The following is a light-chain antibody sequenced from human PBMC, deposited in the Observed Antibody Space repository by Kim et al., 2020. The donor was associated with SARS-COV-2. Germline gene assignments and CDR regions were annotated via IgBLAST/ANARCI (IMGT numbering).Light chain of an antibody. CDR2: SVS. J-gene: IGKJ2*01. Sequence: PGESDPPSWRKSECGFRHLLSLYRQKPARARSVLICSVSNRASGIPDGLSGRGCGTDFTLTISSLEPEDFAVYYCEQYGIAPPYTCGQGTKLEI. V-gene: IGKV3-20*01. CDR1: ECGFRHL. CDR3: EQYGIAPPYT.